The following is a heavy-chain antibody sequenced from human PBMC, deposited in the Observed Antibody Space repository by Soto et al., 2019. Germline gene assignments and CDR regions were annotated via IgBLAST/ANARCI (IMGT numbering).Heavy chain of an antibody. CDR3: ARGSIAARPRKALNFDY. CDR2: ISAYNGNT. Sequence: QVQLVQSGAEVKKPGASVKVSCKASGYTFTSYGISWVRQAPGQGLEWMGWISAYNGNTNYAQKLQGRVTMTTDTSTSKDYMELRSRRSDDTAVYYCARGSIAARPRKALNFDYWGQGTLVTVSS. J-gene: IGHJ4*02. CDR1: GYTFTSYG. V-gene: IGHV1-18*01. D-gene: IGHD6-6*01.